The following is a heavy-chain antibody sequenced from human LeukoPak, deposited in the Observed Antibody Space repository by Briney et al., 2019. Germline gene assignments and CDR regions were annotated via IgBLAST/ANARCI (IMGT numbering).Heavy chain of an antibody. Sequence: SQTLSLTCAISGDSVSSNSVTWNLIRQSPSRGLEWLGRTYYRSTWYNDYAVSVRGRITVNPDTSKNQFSLHLNSVTPEDTAVYYCARRLTQYDCFDPWGQGILVTVSS. V-gene: IGHV6-1*01. CDR1: GDSVSSNSVT. D-gene: IGHD2-2*01. CDR3: ARRLTQYDCFDP. J-gene: IGHJ5*02. CDR2: TYYRSTWYN.